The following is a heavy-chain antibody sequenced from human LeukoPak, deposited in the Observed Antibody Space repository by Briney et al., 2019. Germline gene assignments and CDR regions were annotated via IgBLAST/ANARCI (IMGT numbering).Heavy chain of an antibody. Sequence: ASVKVSCKASGGTFSSYAISWVRQAPGQGLEWMGWISAYNGNTNYAQKLQGRVTMTTDTSTSTAYMELRSLRSDDTAVYYCAIYDILTGYYDDYWGQGTLVTVSS. CDR3: AIYDILTGYYDDY. CDR2: ISAYNGNT. D-gene: IGHD3-9*01. J-gene: IGHJ4*02. V-gene: IGHV1-18*01. CDR1: GGTFSSYA.